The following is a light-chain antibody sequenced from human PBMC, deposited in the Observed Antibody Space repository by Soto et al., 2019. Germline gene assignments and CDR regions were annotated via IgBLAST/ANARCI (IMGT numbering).Light chain of an antibody. CDR1: QGISNY. CDR3: QKYTSAPTCT. J-gene: IGKJ1*01. Sequence: DIQMTQSPSSLSASVGDRVTITCRASQGISNYLAWYQQKPGKVPKLLIYAASTLQSGVPSRFSGSGSGTDFTLTISSLQPEDVATYYCQKYTSAPTCTFGQGTKVEIK. V-gene: IGKV1-27*01. CDR2: AAS.